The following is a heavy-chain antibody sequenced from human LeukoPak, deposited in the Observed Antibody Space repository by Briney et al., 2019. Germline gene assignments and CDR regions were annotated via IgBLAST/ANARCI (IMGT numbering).Heavy chain of an antibody. CDR3: ARDSGATVALVYFDY. J-gene: IGHJ4*02. Sequence: GGSLRLSCAASGFTFSSYGMHWVRQAPGKGLEWVSYISSSGSTIYYADSVKGRFTISRDNAKNSLYLQMNSLRAEDTAVYYCARDSGATVALVYFDYWGQGTLVTVSS. CDR1: GFTFSSYG. CDR2: ISSSGSTI. V-gene: IGHV3-48*04. D-gene: IGHD1-26*01.